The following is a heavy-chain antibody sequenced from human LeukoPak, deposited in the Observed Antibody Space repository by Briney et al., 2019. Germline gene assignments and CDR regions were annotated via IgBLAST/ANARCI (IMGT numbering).Heavy chain of an antibody. CDR1: GGSISSGSYY. D-gene: IGHD6-13*01. CDR3: ARTLPTGTAAGTFDY. Sequence: PSQTLSLTCTVSGGSISSGSYYWSWIRQPAGKGLEWIGRIYTSGSTNYNPSLKSQVTISVDTSKNQFSLKLSSVTAADTAVYYCARTLPTGTAAGTFDYWGQGTLVTVSS. CDR2: IYTSGST. J-gene: IGHJ4*02. V-gene: IGHV4-61*02.